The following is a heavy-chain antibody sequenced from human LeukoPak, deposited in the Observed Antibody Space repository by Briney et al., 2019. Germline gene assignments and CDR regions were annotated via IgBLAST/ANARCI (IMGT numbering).Heavy chain of an antibody. CDR3: ERGRGITMVRGVIIRRHYYYYYYMDV. CDR2: MNPNSGNT. CDR1: GYTFTSYY. V-gene: IGHV1-8*01. Sequence: ASVKVSCKASGYTFTSYYINWVRQATGRGLEWMGWMNPNSGNTGYAQKFQGRVTMNRNTSISTAYMELSSRRSEDTAVYYCERGRGITMVRGVIIRRHYYYYYYMDVWGKGTTVTVSS. J-gene: IGHJ6*03. D-gene: IGHD3-10*01.